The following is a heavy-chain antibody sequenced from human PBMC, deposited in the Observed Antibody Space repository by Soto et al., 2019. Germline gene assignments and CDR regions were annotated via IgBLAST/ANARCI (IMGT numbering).Heavy chain of an antibody. Sequence: PGGSLRLACAASGFTFDDYAMHWVRQAPGKGLEWVSGISWNSGSIGYADSVKGRFTISRDNAKNSLYLQMNSLRAEDTALYYCAKDRNNHYNTGGDFDIWGQGTMVT. CDR2: ISWNSGSI. J-gene: IGHJ3*02. CDR3: AKDRNNHYNTGGDFDI. D-gene: IGHD3-16*01. CDR1: GFTFDDYA. V-gene: IGHV3-9*01.